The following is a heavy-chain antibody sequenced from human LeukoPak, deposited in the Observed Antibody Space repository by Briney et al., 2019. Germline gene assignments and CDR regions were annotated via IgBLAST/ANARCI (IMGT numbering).Heavy chain of an antibody. J-gene: IGHJ6*03. CDR2: IYYSGST. V-gene: IGHV4-59*01. D-gene: IGHD2-21*01. CDR1: GGSISSYY. Sequence: SETLSLTCTVSGGSISSYYWSWIRQPPGKGLEWIGYIYYSGSTNYNPSLKSRVTISVDTSKNQFSLKLSSVTAADTAVYYCARLWWLGYMDVWGKGTTVTVSS. CDR3: ARLWWLGYMDV.